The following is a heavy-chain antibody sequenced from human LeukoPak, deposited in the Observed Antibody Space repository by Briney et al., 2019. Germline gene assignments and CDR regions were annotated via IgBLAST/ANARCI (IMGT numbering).Heavy chain of an antibody. V-gene: IGHV4-59*01. Sequence: PSETLSLTCTVSGGSIGSYYWTWIRQPPGKGLECIGYIYNSGSTNYNPSLKSRVTISVDTSKNQFSLKLSSVTAADTAVYYCARSRDGYNLDYWGQGTLVTVSS. CDR2: IYNSGST. J-gene: IGHJ4*02. CDR1: GGSIGSYY. D-gene: IGHD5-24*01. CDR3: ARSRDGYNLDY.